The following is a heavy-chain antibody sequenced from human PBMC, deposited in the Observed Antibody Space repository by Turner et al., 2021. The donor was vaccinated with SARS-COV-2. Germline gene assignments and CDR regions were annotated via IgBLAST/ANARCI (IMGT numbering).Heavy chain of an antibody. D-gene: IGHD6-19*01. J-gene: IGHJ4*02. V-gene: IGHV3-23*01. CDR3: ASSVIAVAGTTFDY. Sequence: EVQLLESGGGLVQPGGSLRRPCASSGFTFSSYAMSWVRQAPGKGLEWVSAISGSGGSKYYADSVKGRFTISRDNSKNTLYLQMNSLRAEDTAVYYCASSVIAVAGTTFDYWGQGTLVTVSS. CDR2: ISGSGGSK. CDR1: GFTFSSYA.